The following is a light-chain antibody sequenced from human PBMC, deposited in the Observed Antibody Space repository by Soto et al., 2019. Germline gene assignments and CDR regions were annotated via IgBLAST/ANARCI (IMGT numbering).Light chain of an antibody. V-gene: IGLV1-44*01. CDR3: AAWDGSLNGWV. Sequence: QSVLTQAPSVSGTPGQRVTISCSGSSSNIGSNTVSWYQHVPGTAPKVLIYSNVQRPSGVPDRFSGSKSGTSASLAIGGLQSEDEADYYCAAWDGSLNGWVFGGGTKLTVL. CDR1: SSNIGSNT. CDR2: SNV. J-gene: IGLJ3*02.